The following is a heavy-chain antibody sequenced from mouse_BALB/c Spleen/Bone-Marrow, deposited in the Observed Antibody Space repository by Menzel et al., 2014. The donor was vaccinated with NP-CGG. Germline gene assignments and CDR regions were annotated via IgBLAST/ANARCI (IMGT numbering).Heavy chain of an antibody. CDR1: GFNIKDTY. V-gene: IGHV14-3*02. CDR3: ASVSPNAMDY. J-gene: IGHJ4*01. CDR2: IDPANGNT. D-gene: IGHD6-2*01. Sequence: VQLKESGAELVKPGASVKLSCTASGFNIKDTYMHWVKQRPEQGLEWIGRIDPANGNTKYDPKFQGKATITADTSSNTAYLQLTSLTFEDTAAYYCASVSPNAMDYWAQGPSVPVST.